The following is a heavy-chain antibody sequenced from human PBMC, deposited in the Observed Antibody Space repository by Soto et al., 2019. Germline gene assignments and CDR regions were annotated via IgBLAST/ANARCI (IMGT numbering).Heavy chain of an antibody. V-gene: IGHV3-7*01. CDR2: IKQDGSNK. D-gene: IGHD3-3*01. Sequence: PGGSLRLSCAASGFTFSSYWMSWVRQAPGKGLEWVANIKQDGSNKYYADSVKGRFTISRDNSKNTLYLQMNSLRAEDTAVYYCARGGYDFWSGYYTQSDAFDIWGQGTMVTVS. J-gene: IGHJ3*02. CDR3: ARGGYDFWSGYYTQSDAFDI. CDR1: GFTFSSYW.